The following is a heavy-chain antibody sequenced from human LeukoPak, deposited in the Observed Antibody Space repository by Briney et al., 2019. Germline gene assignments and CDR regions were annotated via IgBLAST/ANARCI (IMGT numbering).Heavy chain of an antibody. D-gene: IGHD5-24*01. Sequence: SETLSLTCTVLDGSISIYYWSWIRQRPGKGQEWIGYIYNSGSANYNPSLKSRVTISADTSKNQFSLKLTSVTAADTAMYYCVRDRELTYWGQGTLVTVSS. CDR2: IYNSGSA. CDR3: VRDRELTY. V-gene: IGHV4-59*01. J-gene: IGHJ4*02. CDR1: DGSISIYY.